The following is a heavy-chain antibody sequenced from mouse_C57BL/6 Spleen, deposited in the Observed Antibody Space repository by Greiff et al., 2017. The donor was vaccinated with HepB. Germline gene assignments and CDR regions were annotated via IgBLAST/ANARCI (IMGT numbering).Heavy chain of an antibody. CDR3: ARMVYYAMEY. Sequence: EVQLQESGPELVKPGASVKMSCTASGYTFTDYNMHWVKQSHGKSLEWIGYINPNNGGTSYNQKFKGKATVTVNKSSSTAYMELRSLTSEDAAAYYCARMVYYAMEYWGQGTSVTVSS. CDR2: INPNNGGT. CDR1: GYTFTDYN. V-gene: IGHV1-22*01. D-gene: IGHD2-10*02. J-gene: IGHJ4*01.